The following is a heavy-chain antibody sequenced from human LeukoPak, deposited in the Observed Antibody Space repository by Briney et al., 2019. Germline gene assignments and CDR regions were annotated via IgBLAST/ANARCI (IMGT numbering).Heavy chain of an antibody. D-gene: IGHD3-22*01. Sequence: KASETLSLTCTVSGGTISSSGYYWGWIRQPPGKGLEWIGSIYHNGATYYNPSLNSRVTISVDTSKNQVSLKLSSVTAADTAVYYCARRGFDSSGYYYLFDHWGQGTLVTVSS. V-gene: IGHV4-39*01. CDR2: IYHNGAT. CDR3: ARRGFDSSGYYYLFDH. CDR1: GGTISSSGYY. J-gene: IGHJ4*02.